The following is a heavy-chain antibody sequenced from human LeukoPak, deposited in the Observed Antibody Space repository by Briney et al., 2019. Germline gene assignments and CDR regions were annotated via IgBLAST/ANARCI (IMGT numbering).Heavy chain of an antibody. CDR1: GFIFSSYG. Sequence: GGSLRLSCAASGFIFSSYGMHWVRQAPGKGLVWVAFIRYDGRNKYYADSVKGRFTISRDNSKNTLYLQMNSLRGEDTAVHYCAKDSLRERIVGSTTRGVNDYWGQGTLVTVSS. CDR3: AKDSLRERIVGSTTRGVNDY. V-gene: IGHV3-30*02. CDR2: IRYDGRNK. J-gene: IGHJ4*02. D-gene: IGHD1-26*01.